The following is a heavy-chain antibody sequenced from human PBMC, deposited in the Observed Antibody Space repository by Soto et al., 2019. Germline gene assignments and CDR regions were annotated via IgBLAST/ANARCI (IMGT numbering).Heavy chain of an antibody. Sequence: SETLSLTCTVSGGSISSGGYYWNWFRQHPGKGLEWIGYIYYIGSTYYNPSLKSRVTISLDTSKNQFSLKLSSVTAADTAVYYCARRYGKSFVYWGQATRLTVSS. CDR1: GGSISSGGYY. CDR3: ARRYGKSFVY. J-gene: IGHJ4*02. V-gene: IGHV4-31*03. CDR2: IYYIGST. D-gene: IGHD4-17*01.